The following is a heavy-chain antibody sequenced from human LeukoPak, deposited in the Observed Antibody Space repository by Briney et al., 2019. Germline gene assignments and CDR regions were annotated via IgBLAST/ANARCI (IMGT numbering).Heavy chain of an antibody. D-gene: IGHD1-26*01. CDR1: EYSFTSYW. V-gene: IGHV5-51*01. CDR3: ARRYHGFDI. Sequence: GESLKISCKGSEYSFTSYWIGWVRQMPGKGLEWMGIIYPSDSDIRYSPSFQGQVTISADKSIRTAYLQWSSLKASDTPMYYCARRYHGFDIWGQGTMVTVSS. CDR2: IYPSDSDI. J-gene: IGHJ3*02.